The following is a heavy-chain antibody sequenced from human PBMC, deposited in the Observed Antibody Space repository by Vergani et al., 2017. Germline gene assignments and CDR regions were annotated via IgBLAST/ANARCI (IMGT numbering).Heavy chain of an antibody. V-gene: IGHV1-8*02. CDR3: ARRRFSSWFDP. CDR1: GYTFTGYY. D-gene: IGHD3-3*01. CDR2: INPNSGST. Sequence: QVQLVQSGAEVKKPGASVKVSCKASGYTFTGYYMHWVRQAPGQGLEWMGWINPNSGSTVFAQKFQGRVTMTRNTSISTAYMELSSLRSEDTAVYYCARRRFSSWFDPWGQGTLVTVSS. J-gene: IGHJ5*02.